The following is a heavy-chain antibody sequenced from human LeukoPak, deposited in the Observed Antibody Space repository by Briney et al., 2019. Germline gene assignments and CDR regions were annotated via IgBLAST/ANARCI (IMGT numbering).Heavy chain of an antibody. J-gene: IGHJ6*03. CDR3: ARGLLRYSGYDYEVGGYYYYMDV. V-gene: IGHV1-69*13. D-gene: IGHD5-12*01. CDR1: GGTFSSYA. Sequence: SVKVSCKASGGTFSSYAISWVRQAPGQGLEWMGGIIPIFGTANFAQKFQGRVTITADESTSTAYMELSSLRSEDTAVYYCARGLLRYSGYDYEVGGYYYYMDVWGKGTTVTISS. CDR2: IIPIFGTA.